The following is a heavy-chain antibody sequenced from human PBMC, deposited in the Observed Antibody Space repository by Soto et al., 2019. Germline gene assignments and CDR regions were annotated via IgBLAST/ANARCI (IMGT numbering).Heavy chain of an antibody. Sequence: QVQLPESGPGLVKPSQTLSLTCSVSVASISSRRYYWSWIRQSPGTGLEWIGYIYYTGTTHSSPSGQSRVTLFLDNSNDQFALNWTSVTAADTAIYDCATVLHTYGTNGVDSWGQGTLVAVSS. V-gene: IGHV4-30-4*01. CDR3: ATVLHTYGTNGVDS. J-gene: IGHJ5*01. D-gene: IGHD4-17*01. CDR2: IYYTGTT. CDR1: VASISSRRYY.